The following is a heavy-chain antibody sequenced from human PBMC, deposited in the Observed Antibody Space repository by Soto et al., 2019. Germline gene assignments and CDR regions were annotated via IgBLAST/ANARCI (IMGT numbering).Heavy chain of an antibody. CDR2: IIPSATT. J-gene: IGHJ4*02. CDR3: ARGLYDSGSFYFDF. V-gene: IGHV3-23*01. Sequence: EVRLFESGGGLVQPGGSLRLSCAASGFSFSDYTMNWVRQAPGKGLEWVALIIPSATTHYADPVQGRFTISRDNSKNTVYLQMNSLESDDTAVYYCARGLYDSGSFYFDFWGQGTLVTVSS. CDR1: GFSFSDYT. D-gene: IGHD3-10*01.